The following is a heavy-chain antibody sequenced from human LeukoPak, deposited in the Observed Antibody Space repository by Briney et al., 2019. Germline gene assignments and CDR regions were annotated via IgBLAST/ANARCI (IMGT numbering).Heavy chain of an antibody. J-gene: IGHJ4*02. CDR1: GFPFSAYA. Sequence: GGSLRLSCAASGFPFSAYAMTWVRQAPGKGLEWVSVISGSGGSRYYSDSVKGRFTISRDNSKNTLYLQMNSLRAEDTAVYYCAKRGLPQADYWGQGTLVTVSS. D-gene: IGHD4-11*01. CDR2: ISGSGGSR. V-gene: IGHV3-23*01. CDR3: AKRGLPQADY.